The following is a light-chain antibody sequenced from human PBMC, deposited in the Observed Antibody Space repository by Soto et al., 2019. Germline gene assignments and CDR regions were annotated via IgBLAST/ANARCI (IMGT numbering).Light chain of an antibody. J-gene: IGKJ1*01. Sequence: EIVMTHSPATVPVSPGEIVTLSCRASQSVSIDLAWYQQKPGQAPRLLIYGASTRATDIPPSFTGSGSGTEFTLTISSLQSEDIAVYYCQQYNKWPQTFGQGTKVDIK. CDR1: QSVSID. CDR3: QQYNKWPQT. V-gene: IGKV3-15*01. CDR2: GAS.